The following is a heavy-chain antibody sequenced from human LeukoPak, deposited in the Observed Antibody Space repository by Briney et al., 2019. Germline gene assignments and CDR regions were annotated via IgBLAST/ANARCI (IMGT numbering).Heavy chain of an antibody. CDR3: VKDQSFRAWLGEFSNWFDP. CDR1: GFTFSSYA. Sequence: GGSLRLSCSASGFTFSSYAMHWVRQAPGKGLEYVSAISSNGGSTYYADSVKGRFTISRDNSNNTLYLQMSSLRAEDTAVYYCVKDQSFRAWLGEFSNWFDPWGQGTLVTVSS. J-gene: IGHJ5*02. V-gene: IGHV3-64D*06. D-gene: IGHD3-10*01. CDR2: ISSNGGST.